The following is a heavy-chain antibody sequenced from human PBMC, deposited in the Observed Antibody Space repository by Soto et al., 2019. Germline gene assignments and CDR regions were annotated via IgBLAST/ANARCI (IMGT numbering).Heavy chain of an antibody. V-gene: IGHV3-33*01. CDR2: IWYDGSNK. D-gene: IGHD6-13*01. CDR3: ARSSSSWPFDY. Sequence: GGSLRLSCAASGFTFSSYGMHWVRQAPGKGLEWVAVIWYDGSNKYYADSVKGRFTISRDNSKNTLYLQMNSLRAEDTAVYYCARSSSSWPFDYWGQGTLVTVSS. CDR1: GFTFSSYG. J-gene: IGHJ4*02.